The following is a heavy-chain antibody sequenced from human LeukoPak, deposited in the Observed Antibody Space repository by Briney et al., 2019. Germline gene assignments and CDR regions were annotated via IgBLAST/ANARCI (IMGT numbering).Heavy chain of an antibody. CDR2: MTNSGSTI. D-gene: IGHD3-22*01. CDR3: ARVSRGPHPYYYDSSGYMDY. Sequence: GGSLRLSCAASGFTFSVYYMSWIRQAPGKGLEWVSYMTNSGSTIYYADSVKGRFTISRDNAKNSLSLQMNSLRAEDTAVYYCARVSRGPHPYYYDSSGYMDYWGQGTLVTVSS. V-gene: IGHV3-11*04. CDR1: GFTFSVYY. J-gene: IGHJ4*02.